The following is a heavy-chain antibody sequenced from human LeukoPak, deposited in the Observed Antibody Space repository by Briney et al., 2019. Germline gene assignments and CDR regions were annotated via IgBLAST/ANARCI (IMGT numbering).Heavy chain of an antibody. CDR3: ARDLFPGMDTAMVSMDY. CDR1: GFTFSSYA. J-gene: IGHJ4*02. V-gene: IGHV3-30*04. Sequence: GGSLRLSCAASGFTFSSYAMHWVRQAPGKGLEWVAVISYDGSNKYYADSVKGRFTISRDNSKNTLYLQMNSLRAEDTAVYYCARDLFPGMDTAMVSMDYWGQETLVTVSS. D-gene: IGHD5-18*01. CDR2: ISYDGSNK.